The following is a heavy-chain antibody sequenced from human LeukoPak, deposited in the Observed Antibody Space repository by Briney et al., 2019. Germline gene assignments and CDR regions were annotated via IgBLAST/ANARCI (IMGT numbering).Heavy chain of an antibody. J-gene: IGHJ4*02. V-gene: IGHV4-34*01. CDR2: INHSGST. D-gene: IGHD3-22*01. CDR3: ARVQSSGLYY. Sequence: SETLSLTRAVYGGSFSGYYWSWIRQPPGKGLEWIGEINHSGSTNYNPSLKSRVTISVDTSKNQFSLKLSSVTAADTAVYYCARVQSSGLYYWGQGTLVTVSS. CDR1: GGSFSGYY.